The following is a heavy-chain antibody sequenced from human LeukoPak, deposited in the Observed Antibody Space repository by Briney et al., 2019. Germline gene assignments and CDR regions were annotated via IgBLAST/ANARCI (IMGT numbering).Heavy chain of an antibody. CDR2: IIAFLDIV. CDR3: ARGDAYFED. V-gene: IGHV1-69*04. Sequence: GASVKVSCKTSVDTFSSYPISWVRQAPGQGLQWMGRIIAFLDIVNYEQNFQGRVTTTGDKSTSTTYMELNSLRPEDAAIYYCARGDAYFEDWGQGTLVTVSS. CDR1: VDTFSSYP. J-gene: IGHJ4*02.